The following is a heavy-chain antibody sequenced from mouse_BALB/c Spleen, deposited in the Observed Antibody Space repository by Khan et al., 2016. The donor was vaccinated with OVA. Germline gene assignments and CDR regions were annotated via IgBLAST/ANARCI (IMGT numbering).Heavy chain of an antibody. J-gene: IGHJ2*01. CDR1: GYTFTGYW. CDR2: IYPGDGNT. CDR3: ARGGITTGYFDY. D-gene: IGHD1-1*01. V-gene: IGHV1-87*01. Sequence: QVRLQQSGTELARPGASVNLSCKASGYTFTGYWMQWVKQRPGQGLEWIGAIYPGDGNTRYTQKFKGKATLTADKSSSTAYMQLSSLASEDSAVYYGARGGITTGYFDYWGQGTTLTVSA.